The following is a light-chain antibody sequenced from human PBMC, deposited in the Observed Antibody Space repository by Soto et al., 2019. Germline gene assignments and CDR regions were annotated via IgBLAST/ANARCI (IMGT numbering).Light chain of an antibody. Sequence: QSALTQPASVSGSPGQTITISCTGPSSDVGGYTSVSWYQQHPGKAPKRLIYDVTYRPSGVSTRFPGSKSGNTASLTISGLQAEDEADYYCSSFTSSILVFGGGTKVTVL. V-gene: IGLV2-14*01. CDR1: SSDVGGYTS. J-gene: IGLJ3*02. CDR2: DVT. CDR3: SSFTSSILV.